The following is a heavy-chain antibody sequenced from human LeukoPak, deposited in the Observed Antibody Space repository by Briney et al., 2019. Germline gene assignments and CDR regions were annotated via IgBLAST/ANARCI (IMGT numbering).Heavy chain of an antibody. V-gene: IGHV4-4*07. CDR1: GGSISSYY. J-gene: IGHJ4*02. CDR2: IYTSGST. Sequence: SETLSLTCTVSGGSISSYYWSWIRQPAGKGLEWIGRIYTSGSTNYNPSLKSRVTMSVDTSKNQFSLKLSSVTAADTAVYYCARGREMATNSGDFDYWGQGTLVTVSS. CDR3: ARGREMATNSGDFDY. D-gene: IGHD5-24*01.